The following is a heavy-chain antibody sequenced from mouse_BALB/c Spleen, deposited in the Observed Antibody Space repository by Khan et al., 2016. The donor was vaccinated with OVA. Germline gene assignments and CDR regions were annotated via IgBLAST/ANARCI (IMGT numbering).Heavy chain of an antibody. D-gene: IGHD1-1*01. V-gene: IGHV2-9-2*01. CDR1: GFSLTSYD. CDR3: VRRGHYYGSFYWYFDV. J-gene: IGHJ1*01. Sequence: QVQLQQSGPGLVAPSQSLSITCTVSGFSLTSYDISWIRQPPGKGLEWLGVIWTGGGTNYNSAFMSRLSISKDNTKSQVFLKMNSLQTDDTAIDYCVRRGHYYGSFYWYFDVWGAGTTVTVSS. CDR2: IWTGGGT.